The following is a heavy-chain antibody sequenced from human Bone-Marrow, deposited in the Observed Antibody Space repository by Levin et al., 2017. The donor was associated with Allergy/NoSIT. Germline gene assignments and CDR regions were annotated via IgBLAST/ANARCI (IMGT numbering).Heavy chain of an antibody. J-gene: IGHJ4*02. CDR2: IYYSGST. V-gene: IGHV4-39*07. CDR3: ASLPGIAAAGTGYFDY. D-gene: IGHD6-13*01. CDR1: GGSISSSSYY. Sequence: PSETLSLTCTVSGGSISSSSYYWGWIRQPPGKGLEWIGSIYYSGSTYYNPSLKSRVTISVDTSKNQFSLKLSSVTAADTAVYCCASLPGIAAAGTGYFDYWGQGTLVTVSS.